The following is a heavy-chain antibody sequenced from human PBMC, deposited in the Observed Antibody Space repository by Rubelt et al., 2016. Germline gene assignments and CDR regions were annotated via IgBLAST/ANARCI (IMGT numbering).Heavy chain of an antibody. CDR1: GYTLTELS. CDR3: ATATNWNYAFDS. V-gene: IGHV1-24*01. J-gene: IGHJ3*02. Sequence: QVQLVQSGAEVKKPGASVKVSCKVSGYTLTELSMHWVRQAPGKGLEWMGWISVNSGDTKYAQKLPGRVSKTTATSSSTAYMGLTGLRSDDTAVYSCATATNWNYAFDSWGQVTMVTVSS. D-gene: IGHD1-7*01. CDR2: ISVNSGDT.